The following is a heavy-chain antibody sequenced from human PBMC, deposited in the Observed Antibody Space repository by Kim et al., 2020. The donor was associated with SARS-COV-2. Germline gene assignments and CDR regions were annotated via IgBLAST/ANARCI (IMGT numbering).Heavy chain of an antibody. CDR3: ARAYYYDDY. V-gene: IGHV3-48*02. J-gene: IGHJ4*02. CDR1: GFTFSSYS. CDR2: ISSSTSTI. D-gene: IGHD3-22*01. Sequence: GGSLRLSCAASGFTFSSYSMNWVRQPPGKGLEWVSYISSSTSTIYYADSVKGRFTISRDNTKSSLYPQMNSLRDEDTAVYYCARAYYYDDYWGQGTLVTV.